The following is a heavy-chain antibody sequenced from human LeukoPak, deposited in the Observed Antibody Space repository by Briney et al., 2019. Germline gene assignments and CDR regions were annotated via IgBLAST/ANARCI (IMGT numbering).Heavy chain of an antibody. CDR1: GFTFSSYG. Sequence: GGSLRLSCAASGFTFSSYGMHWVRQAPGKGLEWVAVIWYGGSNKYYADSVKGRFTISRDNSKNTPYLQMNSLRAEDTAVYYCAREYYYGSGPFDPWGQGTLVTVSS. CDR3: AREYYYGSGPFDP. J-gene: IGHJ5*02. V-gene: IGHV3-33*01. D-gene: IGHD3-10*01. CDR2: IWYGGSNK.